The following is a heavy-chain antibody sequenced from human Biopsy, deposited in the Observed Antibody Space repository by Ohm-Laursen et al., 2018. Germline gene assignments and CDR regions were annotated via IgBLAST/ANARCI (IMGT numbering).Heavy chain of an antibody. D-gene: IGHD1-26*01. Sequence: SSVKVSCQASDYTFYSYGITWVRRAPGQGLEWMGWITADEKNSAPKFQGRVTMTTDMSTSTAYMELRGLKSDDTAVYYCARVFGGAYYSYAFDIWGQGTLVIVSS. CDR1: DYTFYSYG. CDR3: ARVFGGAYYSYAFDI. CDR2: ITADEK. J-gene: IGHJ3*02. V-gene: IGHV1-18*04.